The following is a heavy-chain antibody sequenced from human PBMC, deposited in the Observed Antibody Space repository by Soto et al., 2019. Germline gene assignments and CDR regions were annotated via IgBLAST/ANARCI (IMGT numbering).Heavy chain of an antibody. V-gene: IGHV3-23*01. D-gene: IGHD6-13*01. Sequence: GGSLRLSCAASGFSFSDYAMSWVRQAPGKGLEWVSVISESGGSTHYADSVRGRFTVSRDNSKNSLSLRMNSLRDEDTAVYFCAKRSPYSSGWYSPMFDYWGQGALVTVSS. CDR1: GFSFSDYA. J-gene: IGHJ4*02. CDR2: ISESGGST. CDR3: AKRSPYSSGWYSPMFDY.